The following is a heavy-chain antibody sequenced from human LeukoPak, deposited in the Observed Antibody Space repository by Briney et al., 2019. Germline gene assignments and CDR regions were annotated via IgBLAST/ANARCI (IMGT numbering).Heavy chain of an antibody. D-gene: IGHD6-13*01. Sequence: ASVKVSCKASGGTFSSYAISWVRQAPGQGLEWMGGIIPIFGTANYAQKFQGRVTITTDESTSTAYMELRSLRSDDTAVYYCARVSLFIAAAGTWFDPWGQGTLVTVSS. CDR3: ARVSLFIAAAGTWFDP. J-gene: IGHJ5*02. CDR1: GGTFSSYA. V-gene: IGHV1-69*05. CDR2: IIPIFGTA.